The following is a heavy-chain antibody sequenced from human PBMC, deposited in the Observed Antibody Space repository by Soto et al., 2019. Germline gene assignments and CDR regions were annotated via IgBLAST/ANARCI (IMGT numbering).Heavy chain of an antibody. D-gene: IGHD3-22*01. V-gene: IGHV4-31*03. Sequence: SETLSLTCTVSGGSISSGGYYWSWIRQHPGKGLEWIGYIYYSGSTYYNPSLKSRVTISVDTSKNQFSLKLSSVTAADTAVYYCARDVAVDYYDSSVHAFDIRGQGTMVTVAS. CDR1: GGSISSGGYY. J-gene: IGHJ3*02. CDR3: ARDVAVDYYDSSVHAFDI. CDR2: IYYSGST.